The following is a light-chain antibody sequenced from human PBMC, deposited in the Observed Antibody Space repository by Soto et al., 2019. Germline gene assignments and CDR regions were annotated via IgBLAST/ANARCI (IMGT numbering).Light chain of an antibody. V-gene: IGKV3-20*01. CDR2: GAS. J-gene: IGKJ1*01. Sequence: ETVLTQSPGTLSLSPGERATLSCRASQSVSISYLAWYQQKPGQAPRLVIYGASNRATGIPDRFSGSGSGTDLTLTISRLEPEDFAVYYCQQYGVSPTFGQGTKVEIK. CDR3: QQYGVSPT. CDR1: QSVSISY.